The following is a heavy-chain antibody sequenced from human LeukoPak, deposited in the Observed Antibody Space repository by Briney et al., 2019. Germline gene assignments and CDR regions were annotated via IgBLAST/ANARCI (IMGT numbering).Heavy chain of an antibody. V-gene: IGHV3-11*04. CDR1: GFTFSDYY. D-gene: IGHD5-24*01. CDR3: PRDKTTGFKNDFDS. J-gene: IGHJ4*02. Sequence: PGGSLRLSCAASGFTFSDYYMNWVRQAPGKGLEWLSFIGGRGSTVYYADSVKGRFTISRDNAKRSLYLQMNSLRVEDTALYYCPRDKTTGFKNDFDSWGQGTLVTVSS. CDR2: IGGRGSTV.